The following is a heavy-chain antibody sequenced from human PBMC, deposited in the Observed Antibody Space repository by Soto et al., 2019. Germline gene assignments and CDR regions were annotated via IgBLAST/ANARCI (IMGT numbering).Heavy chain of an antibody. V-gene: IGHV1-69*01. D-gene: IGHD3-9*01. CDR3: ARTLAYYDILPGYLPSNWFDP. Sequence: QVQLVQSGAEVKKPGSSVKVSCKAPGGTFSSYAISWVRQAPAQGLEWMGGVIPIFGTANYAQKFQGRVTITADESTSTAYMGLSSLRYEDTAVYYCARTLAYYDILPGYLPSNWFDPWGQGTLVTVSS. J-gene: IGHJ5*02. CDR2: VIPIFGTA. CDR1: GGTFSSYA.